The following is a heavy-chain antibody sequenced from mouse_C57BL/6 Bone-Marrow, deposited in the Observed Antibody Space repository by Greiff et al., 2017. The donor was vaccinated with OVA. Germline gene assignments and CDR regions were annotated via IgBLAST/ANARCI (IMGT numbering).Heavy chain of an antibody. D-gene: IGHD1-1*01. CDR1: GFNIKDDY. J-gene: IGHJ2*01. V-gene: IGHV14-4*01. CDR2: IDPENGDT. CDR3: TTVGDY. Sequence: EVHLVESGAELVRPGASVKLSCTASGFNIKDDYMHWVKQRPEQGLEWIGWIDPENGDTEYASKFQGKATITADTSSNTAYLQLSSLTSEDTAVYYCTTVGDYWGQGTTLTVSS.